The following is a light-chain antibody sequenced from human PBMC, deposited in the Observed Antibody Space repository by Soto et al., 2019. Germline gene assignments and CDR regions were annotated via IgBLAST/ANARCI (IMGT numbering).Light chain of an antibody. J-gene: IGKJ5*01. CDR1: QDIRGA. V-gene: IGKV1-13*02. Sequence: AIQLTQSPSSRSASVGDRVTITCRASQDIRGALAWDQQKPGKAPKFLIFDVSTLQSGVPSRFSGSGSGTDFTLTISSLQPEDFGTYYCHQFNTYPITFGQGTRLEIK. CDR3: HQFNTYPIT. CDR2: DVS.